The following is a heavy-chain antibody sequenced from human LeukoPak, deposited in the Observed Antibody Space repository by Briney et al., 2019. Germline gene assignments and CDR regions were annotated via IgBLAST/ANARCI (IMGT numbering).Heavy chain of an antibody. J-gene: IGHJ4*02. Sequence: GGSLRLSCAASGFTFSSYSMNWVRQAPGKGLEWVSSISSSSSYIYYADSVKGRFTISRDNAKNSLYLQMNSLRAEDTAVYYCARDITPHYYDSSGSPGYWGQGTLVTVSS. CDR2: ISSSSSYI. CDR1: GFTFSSYS. V-gene: IGHV3-21*01. CDR3: ARDITPHYYDSSGSPGY. D-gene: IGHD3-22*01.